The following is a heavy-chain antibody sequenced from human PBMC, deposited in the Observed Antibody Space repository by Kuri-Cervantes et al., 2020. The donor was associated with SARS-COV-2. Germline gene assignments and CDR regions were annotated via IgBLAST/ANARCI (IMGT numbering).Heavy chain of an antibody. V-gene: IGHV3-53*01. J-gene: IGHJ3*02. CDR3: ASYYDSSGYGEMSAFDI. D-gene: IGHD3-22*01. CDR2: IYSGGST. CDR1: GFTVSSNY. Sequence: GGSLRLSCAAYGFTVSSNYMSWVRQAPGKGLEWVSAIYSGGSTYYADSVKGRFTIARHNSKNTLYLQMNSLRAEDTAVYYCASYYDSSGYGEMSAFDICGQGTMVTVSS.